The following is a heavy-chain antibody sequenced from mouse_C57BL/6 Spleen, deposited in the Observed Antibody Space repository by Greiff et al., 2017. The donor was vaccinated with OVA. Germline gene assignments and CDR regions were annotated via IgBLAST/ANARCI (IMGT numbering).Heavy chain of an antibody. CDR1: GYPFTDYY. D-gene: IGHD1-1*01. CDR3: ARNHYYGSSPFAY. CDR2: IYPGSGNT. Sequence: VQLQQSGAELVRPGASVKLSCKASGYPFTDYYINWVKQRPGQGLEWIARIYPGSGNTYYNEKFKGKATLTAEKSSSTAYMQLSSLTSEDSAVYFCARNHYYGSSPFAYWGQGTLVTVSA. J-gene: IGHJ3*01. V-gene: IGHV1-76*01.